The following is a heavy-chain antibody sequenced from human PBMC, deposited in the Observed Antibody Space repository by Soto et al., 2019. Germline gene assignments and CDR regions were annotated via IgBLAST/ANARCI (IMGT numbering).Heavy chain of an antibody. J-gene: IGHJ5*02. Sequence: SETLSLTCTVSGGSISSYYWNWIRQPPGKGLEWIGYIYYSGSTKYNPSLKSRVTISVDTSKNQFSLKLSSVTAADTAVYYCARDRLANWFDPWGQGTLVTSPQ. CDR2: IYYSGST. CDR3: ARDRLANWFDP. D-gene: IGHD3-9*01. V-gene: IGHV4-59*01. CDR1: GGSISSYY.